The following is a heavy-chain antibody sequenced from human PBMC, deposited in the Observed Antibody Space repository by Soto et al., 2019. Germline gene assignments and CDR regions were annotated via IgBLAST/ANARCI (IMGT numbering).Heavy chain of an antibody. CDR1: GFTFSSYA. V-gene: IGHV3-30-3*01. CDR2: ISYDGSNK. Sequence: QVQLVESGGGVVQPGRSLRLSCAASGFTFSSYAMHWVRQAPGKGLEWVAVISYDGSNKYYADSVKGRFTISRDNSKNTLYLQMNSLRAEDTAVYYCARVQRYYYYYGMDVWGQGTTDTVSS. J-gene: IGHJ6*02. D-gene: IGHD1-1*01. CDR3: ARVQRYYYYYGMDV.